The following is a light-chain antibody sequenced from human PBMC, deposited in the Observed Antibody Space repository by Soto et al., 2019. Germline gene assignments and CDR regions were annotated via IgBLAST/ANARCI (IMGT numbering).Light chain of an antibody. CDR1: SSDVGGYNY. J-gene: IGLJ1*01. CDR2: DVS. CDR3: CSYAGSYSYV. V-gene: IGLV2-11*01. Sequence: QSALTQPRSVSGSPGQSVTISCTGTSSDVGGYNYVSWYQQHPGKAPKFMIYDVSKRPSGVPDRFSGSKSGNTASLTISGLQAEDEADYYCCSYAGSYSYVFGIGTKLTVL.